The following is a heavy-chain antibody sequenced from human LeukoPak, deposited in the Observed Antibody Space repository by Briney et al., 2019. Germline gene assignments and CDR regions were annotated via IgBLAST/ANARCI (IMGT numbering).Heavy chain of an antibody. Sequence: GRSLRLSCAASGFTFSDYYTSWIRQAPGKGLEWVSYISSSGSTIYYADSVKGRFTISRDNAKNSLYLQMNSLRAEDTAVYYCARDSPASSGEVDYWGQGTLVTVSS. D-gene: IGHD2-15*01. V-gene: IGHV3-11*01. CDR1: GFTFSDYY. J-gene: IGHJ4*02. CDR3: ARDSPASSGEVDY. CDR2: ISSSGSTI.